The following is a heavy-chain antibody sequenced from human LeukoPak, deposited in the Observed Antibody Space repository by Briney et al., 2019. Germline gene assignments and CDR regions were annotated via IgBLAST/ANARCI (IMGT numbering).Heavy chain of an antibody. V-gene: IGHV3-74*01. CDR2: INGDGSST. CDR1: GFTFSSYW. CDR3: ARDLRSPSDTNIAIDY. J-gene: IGHJ4*02. Sequence: GGSLRLSCAASGFTFSSYWMHWVRQTSGKGLVWVSRINGDGSSTVSADSVKGRFTISRDNAMNTLYLQMNSLRAEDTAVYYCARDLRSPSDTNIAIDYWGQGTLVTVSS.